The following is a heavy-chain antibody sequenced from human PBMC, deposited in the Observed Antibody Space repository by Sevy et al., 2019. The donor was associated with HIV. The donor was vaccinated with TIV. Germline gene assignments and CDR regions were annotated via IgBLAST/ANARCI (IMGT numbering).Heavy chain of an antibody. CDR3: ARAPLFSPEYCSGGTCPTIDY. CDR2: VSQSGSA. V-gene: IGHV4-34*01. D-gene: IGHD2-15*01. J-gene: IGHJ4*02. CDR1: GVSFSDYY. Sequence: PSETLSLTCAVSGVSFSDYYWAWIRQPPGKGLEWIGEVSQSGSAHYNPSLRSRVIMSLDTSNNHFSLKLTSVTAADTAVYYCARAPLFSPEYCSGGTCPTIDYWSQGTLVTVSS.